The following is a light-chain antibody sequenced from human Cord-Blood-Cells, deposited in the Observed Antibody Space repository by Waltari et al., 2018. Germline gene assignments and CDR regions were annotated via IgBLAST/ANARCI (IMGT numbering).Light chain of an antibody. V-gene: IGKV1-39*01. CDR2: AAS. CDR3: QQSYSTWT. Sequence: DIQMTQSPSSLSASVGDRVTITCRASQSISSYFNWYHQKPGKAPKLLIYAASSLQSGVPSRFSGSGSGTDFTLTISSLQPEDFATYYCQQSYSTWTFGQGTKVEIK. J-gene: IGKJ1*01. CDR1: QSISSY.